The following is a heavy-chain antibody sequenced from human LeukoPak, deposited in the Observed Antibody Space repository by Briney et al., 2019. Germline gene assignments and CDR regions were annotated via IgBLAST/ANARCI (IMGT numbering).Heavy chain of an antibody. CDR3: AKGRGYSYGRGPYYFDY. CDR2: ISWNSGSI. J-gene: IGHJ4*02. D-gene: IGHD5-18*01. Sequence: PGRSLRLSCAVSGFTFDDYAMHWVRQAPGKGLEWVSGISWNSGSIGYADSVKGRFTISRDNAKNSLYLQMNSLRAEDTALYYCAKGRGYSYGRGPYYFDYWGQGTLVTVSS. CDR1: GFTFDDYA. V-gene: IGHV3-9*01.